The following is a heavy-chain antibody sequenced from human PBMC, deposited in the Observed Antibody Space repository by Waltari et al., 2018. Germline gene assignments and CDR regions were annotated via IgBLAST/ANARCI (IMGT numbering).Heavy chain of an antibody. CDR2: IYYSGST. Sequence: QVQLQESGPGLVKPSETLSLPCTVSGGSISSHYWSWIRQPPGKGLEWIGYIYYSGSTNYNPSLKSRVTISVDTSKNQFSLKLSSVTAADTAVYYCARDGLGRYCSGGSCYWEWYFDYWGQGTLVTVSS. D-gene: IGHD2-15*01. CDR3: ARDGLGRYCSGGSCYWEWYFDY. J-gene: IGHJ4*02. CDR1: GGSISSHY. V-gene: IGHV4-59*11.